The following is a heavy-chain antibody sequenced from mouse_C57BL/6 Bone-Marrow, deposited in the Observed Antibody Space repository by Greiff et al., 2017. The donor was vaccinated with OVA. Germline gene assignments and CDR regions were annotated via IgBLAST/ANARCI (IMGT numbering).Heavy chain of an antibody. V-gene: IGHV5-12*01. CDR2: ISNGGGST. Sequence: EVHLVESGGGLVQPGGSLKLSCAASGFTFSDYYMYWVRQTPEKRLEWVAYISNGGGSTYYPDTVKGRFTISRDNAKNTLYLQMSRLKSEDTAMYYCARAGGWFAYWGQGTLVTVSA. CDR1: GFTFSDYY. CDR3: ARAGGWFAY. J-gene: IGHJ3*01.